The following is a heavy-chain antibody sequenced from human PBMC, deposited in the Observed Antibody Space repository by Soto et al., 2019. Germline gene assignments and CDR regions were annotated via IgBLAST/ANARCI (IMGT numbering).Heavy chain of an antibody. D-gene: IGHD3-3*01. CDR2: IWYDGSNK. CDR3: ARDRHEYYDFSGGMDV. Sequence: GGSLRLSCAASGFTFSSYGMHWVRQAPGKGLEWVAVIWYDGSNKYYADSVKGRFTISRDNSKNTLYLQMNSLRAEDTAVYYCARDRHEYYDFSGGMDVWGQGTTVTVSS. CDR1: GFTFSSYG. V-gene: IGHV3-33*01. J-gene: IGHJ6*02.